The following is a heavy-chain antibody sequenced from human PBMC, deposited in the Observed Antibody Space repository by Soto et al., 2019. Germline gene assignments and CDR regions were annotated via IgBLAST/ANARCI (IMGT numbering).Heavy chain of an antibody. Sequence: EVQLVESGGGLVQPGGSLRLSCAASGFSFSTYSINWVRQAPGKGLEWVSYISSRSSTIYYADSVKGRFTISRDNARNSLYLQMNSLRAEDTAVYYCARALSSSSWAFDYWGQGTLVTVSS. CDR1: GFSFSTYS. V-gene: IGHV3-48*01. CDR2: ISSRSSTI. CDR3: ARALSSSSWAFDY. J-gene: IGHJ4*02. D-gene: IGHD6-13*01.